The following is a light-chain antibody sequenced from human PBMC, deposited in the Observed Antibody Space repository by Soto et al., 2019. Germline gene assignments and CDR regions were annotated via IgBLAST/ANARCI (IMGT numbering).Light chain of an antibody. CDR3: LQDSHYPYT. Sequence: IQMTQSPSSLSASIGDRVTITCRASQAIRYDLGWYQQKPAKAPKLLIYDASHFRSGVPSRCRRSGSGTDFTLIISSLQPEDFVTHHCLQDSHYPYTSG. CDR2: DAS. J-gene: IGKJ2*01. CDR1: QAIRYD. V-gene: IGKV1-6*01.